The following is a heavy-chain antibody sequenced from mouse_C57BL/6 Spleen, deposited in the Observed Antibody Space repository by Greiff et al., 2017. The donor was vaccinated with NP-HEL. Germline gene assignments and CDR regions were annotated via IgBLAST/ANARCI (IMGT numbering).Heavy chain of an antibody. D-gene: IGHD2-5*01. CDR2: IDPSDSYT. CDR3: ASYYSNLGIDYAMDY. J-gene: IGHJ4*01. CDR1: GYTFTSYW. V-gene: IGHV1-50*01. Sequence: QVQLQQPGAELVKPGASVKLSCKASGYTFTSYWMQWVKQRPGQGLEWIGEIDPSDSYTNYNQKFKGKATLTVDTSSSTAYMQLSSLTSEDSAVYYCASYYSNLGIDYAMDYWGQGTSVTVSS.